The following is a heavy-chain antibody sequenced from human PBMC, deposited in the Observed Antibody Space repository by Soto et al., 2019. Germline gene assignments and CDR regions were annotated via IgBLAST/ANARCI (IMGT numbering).Heavy chain of an antibody. CDR3: ALTTVTTLPYYFDY. CDR2: IYPGDSDT. Sequence: GESLKISCKGSGYSFTSYWIGWVRQMPGKGLEWTGIIYPGDSDTRYSPSFQGRVTISADKSISTAYLQWSSLKASDTAMYYCALTTVTTLPYYFDYWGQGTLVTVSS. D-gene: IGHD4-17*01. V-gene: IGHV5-51*01. CDR1: GYSFTSYW. J-gene: IGHJ4*02.